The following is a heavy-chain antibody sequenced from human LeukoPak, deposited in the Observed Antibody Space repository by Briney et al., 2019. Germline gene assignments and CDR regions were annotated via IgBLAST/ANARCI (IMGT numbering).Heavy chain of an antibody. J-gene: IGHJ4*02. CDR3: AKDRGYSYGRFDY. D-gene: IGHD5-18*01. V-gene: IGHV3-23*01. CDR1: GFSFSSYA. CDR2: ISGSGGST. Sequence: PGGSLRLSCAASGFSFSSYAMSWVRQAPGKGLEWVSAISGSGGSTYYADSVKGRFTISRDNSKNTLYLQMTSLRAEDTAVYYCAKDRGYSYGRFDYWGLGTLVTVSS.